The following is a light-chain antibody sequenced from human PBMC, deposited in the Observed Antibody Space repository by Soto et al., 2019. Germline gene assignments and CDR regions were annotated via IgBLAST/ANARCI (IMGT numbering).Light chain of an antibody. Sequence: QSALTQPASVSGSPGQSIAISCTGTSSDIDGYNYVSWYQQHPGKAPKLLISEVSNRPSGVSDRFSASKSGNTASLTISGLQAEDEADYYCSSYTSTTTIIFGGGTKLTVL. V-gene: IGLV2-14*01. J-gene: IGLJ2*01. CDR3: SSYTSTTTII. CDR1: SSDIDGYNY. CDR2: EVS.